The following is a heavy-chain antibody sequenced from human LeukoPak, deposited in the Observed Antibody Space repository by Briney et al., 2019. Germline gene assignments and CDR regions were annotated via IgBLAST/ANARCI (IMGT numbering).Heavy chain of an antibody. D-gene: IGHD3-16*01. Sequence: GGSLRLSCAASGFIFNSYWMNWLRQAPGKGLEWVANVDQDGSEKYYVGSVKGRFTISRDNAKNSLYLQMNSLRVEDTAVYYCARGWASSRRKAFDIWGQGTMVTVSA. J-gene: IGHJ3*02. V-gene: IGHV3-7*03. CDR2: VDQDGSEK. CDR1: GFIFNSYW. CDR3: ARGWASSRRKAFDI.